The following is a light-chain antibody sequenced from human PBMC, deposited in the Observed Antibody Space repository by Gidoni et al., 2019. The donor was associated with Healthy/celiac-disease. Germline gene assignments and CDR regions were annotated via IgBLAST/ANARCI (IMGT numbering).Light chain of an antibody. CDR1: QSVLYSSNNTNY. J-gene: IGKJ1*01. CDR2: WAS. CDR3: QQYYSTPLT. V-gene: IGKV4-1*01. Sequence: DIVMTQFPDSLAVSLGERATINCKSSQSVLYSSNNTNYLAWYHQKPGRPPKLLIYWASTRESGVPDRFSGSGSETNFTLTVSSLQAEDVAVYYCQQYYSTPLTFGQGTKVEIK.